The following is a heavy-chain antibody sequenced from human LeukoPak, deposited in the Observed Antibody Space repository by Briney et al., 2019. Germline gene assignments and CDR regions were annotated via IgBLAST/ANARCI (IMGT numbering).Heavy chain of an antibody. V-gene: IGHV4-61*02. CDR1: GGSISSGSYH. Sequence: SETLSLTCTVSGGSISSGSYHWSWIRQPAGKGLEWIVRIYTSGNTNYNPSLKSRVTISVDTSKNQFSLKLRSVTAADTAVYYCASIDTAVVRTDSWGQGTLVTVSS. CDR3: ASIDTAVVRTDS. CDR2: IYTSGNT. J-gene: IGHJ4*02. D-gene: IGHD5-18*01.